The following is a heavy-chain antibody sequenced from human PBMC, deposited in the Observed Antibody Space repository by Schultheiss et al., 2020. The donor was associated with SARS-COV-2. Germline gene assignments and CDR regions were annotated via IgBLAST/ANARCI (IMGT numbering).Heavy chain of an antibody. V-gene: IGHV3-30*03. D-gene: IGHD2-21*02. CDR2: ISYDGSNK. J-gene: IGHJ4*02. CDR3: VRGPKRGDYYFDY. Sequence: GGSLRLSCAASGFTFSRYALYWVRQAPGKGLEWVAVISYDGSNKYYADSVKGRFTISRDNSKNTLSLQMNSLRPEDTAMYYCVRGPKRGDYYFDYWGQGTLVTVSS. CDR1: GFTFSRYA.